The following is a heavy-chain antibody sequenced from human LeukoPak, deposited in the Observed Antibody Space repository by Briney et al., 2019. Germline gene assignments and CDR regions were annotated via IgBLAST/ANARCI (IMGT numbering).Heavy chain of an antibody. CDR2: IYTGGST. J-gene: IGHJ4*02. CDR1: GGSISSGSYY. CDR3: ARLGLSESYYY. V-gene: IGHV4-61*02. D-gene: IGHD1-26*01. Sequence: SETLSLTCTVSGGSISSGSYYWSWIRQPAGKGLEWIGRIYTGGSTNYNPSLKSRVTISVDTSKNQFSPNLNSVTAADTAVYYCARLGLSESYYYWGQGTLVTVSS.